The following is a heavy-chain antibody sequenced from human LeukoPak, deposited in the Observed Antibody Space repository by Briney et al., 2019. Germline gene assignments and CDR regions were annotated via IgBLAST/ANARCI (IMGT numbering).Heavy chain of an antibody. J-gene: IGHJ4*02. V-gene: IGHV1-46*01. CDR1: RYTFPSYY. CDR2: INPSGGST. Sequence: SVQVSCQASRYTFPSYYMHWVRQAPGQGREWMGIINPSGGSTSYAQKFQGRVTMTRDKSTSTVYMELSSLRSEDTAVYYCARGQNSDYVWGQNPIDYWGQGTLVTVSS. CDR3: ARGQNSDYVWGQNPIDY. D-gene: IGHD3-16*01.